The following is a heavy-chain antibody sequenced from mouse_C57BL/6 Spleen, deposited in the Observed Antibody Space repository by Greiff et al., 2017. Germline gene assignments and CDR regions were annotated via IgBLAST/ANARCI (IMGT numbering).Heavy chain of an antibody. CDR2: IWSGGST. D-gene: IGHD2-5*01. CDR3: ARNFPYSNYDFDY. CDR1: GFSFTSYG. V-gene: IGHV2-2*01. J-gene: IGHJ2*01. Sequence: QVQLKESGPGLVQPSQSLSITCTVSGFSFTSYGVHWVRQSPGKGLEWLGVIWSGGSTDYNAAFISRLSISKDNSKSQVFFKMNSLQADDTAIYYCARNFPYSNYDFDYWGQGTTLTVSS.